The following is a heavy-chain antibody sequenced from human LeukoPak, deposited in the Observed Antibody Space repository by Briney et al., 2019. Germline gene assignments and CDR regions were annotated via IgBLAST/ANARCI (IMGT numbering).Heavy chain of an antibody. J-gene: IGHJ5*02. CDR3: ARRRDIVVVPVAIQYWFDP. Sequence: PSETLSLTCTVSGGSISSSSYYWGWIRQPPGKGLEWIGSIYYSGSTYYNPSLKSRVTISVDTSKNQFSLKLSSVTAADTAVYYCARRRDIVVVPVAIQYWFDPWGQGTLVTVSS. D-gene: IGHD2-2*02. CDR2: IYYSGST. CDR1: GGSISSSSYY. V-gene: IGHV4-39*01.